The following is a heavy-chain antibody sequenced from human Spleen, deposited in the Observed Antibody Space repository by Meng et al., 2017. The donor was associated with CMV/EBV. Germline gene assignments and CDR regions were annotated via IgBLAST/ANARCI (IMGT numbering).Heavy chain of an antibody. V-gene: IGHV3-11*04. CDR1: GFTVSSNY. D-gene: IGHD6-13*01. J-gene: IGHJ5*02. CDR3: ARPRSSSWDWFDP. CDR2: IVTSGSLP. Sequence: GGSLRLSCAASGFTVSSNYMSWVRQTPGKGLECIVTSGSLPYYADSVKGRFTISRDNAKTSFYLQMDSLRAEDTAVYYCARPRSSSWDWFDPWGQGTLVTVSS.